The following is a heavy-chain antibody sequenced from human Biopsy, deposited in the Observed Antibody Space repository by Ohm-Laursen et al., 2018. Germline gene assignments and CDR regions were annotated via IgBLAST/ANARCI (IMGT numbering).Heavy chain of an antibody. J-gene: IGHJ4*02. CDR1: GFTFSASA. CDR2: IRSKAKSYAT. Sequence: SLRLSCSASGFTFSASAVHWVRQASGKGLEWVGRIRSKAKSYATAYAASVTGRFTISRDDLKNTTYLQMNSRKTEDTAVYYCTLEGAGFDNWGQGTLVTVSS. D-gene: IGHD3-10*01. V-gene: IGHV3-73*01. CDR3: TLEGAGFDN.